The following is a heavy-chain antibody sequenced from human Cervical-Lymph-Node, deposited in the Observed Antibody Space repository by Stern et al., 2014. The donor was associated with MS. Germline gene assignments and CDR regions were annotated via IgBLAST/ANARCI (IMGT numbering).Heavy chain of an antibody. CDR3: ARDQSRRDYSYGMDV. J-gene: IGHJ6*02. CDR2: INPNSGGT. Sequence: QVQLVQSGAEVKKPGASVKVSCKASGYTFTGYYMHWVRQAPGQGLEWMGWINPNSGGTNYAQKFQGWVTMTRDTSISTAYMELSRLRSDDTAVYYCARDQSRRDYSYGMDVWGQGTTVNVSS. V-gene: IGHV1-2*04. CDR1: GYTFTGYY. D-gene: IGHD5-12*01.